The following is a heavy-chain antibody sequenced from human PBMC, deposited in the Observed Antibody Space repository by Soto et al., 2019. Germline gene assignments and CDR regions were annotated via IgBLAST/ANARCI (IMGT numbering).Heavy chain of an antibody. CDR1: GGSISSGDYY. CDR3: ARLTSSGWYGHLDY. J-gene: IGHJ4*02. CDR2: IYYSGST. D-gene: IGHD6-19*01. Sequence: SETLSLTCTVSGGSISSGDYYWSWIRQPPGKGLEWIGYIYYSGSTYYNPSLKSRVTISVDTSKNQFSLKLSSVTAADTAVYYCARLTSSGWYGHLDYWGQGTLVTVSS. V-gene: IGHV4-30-4*01.